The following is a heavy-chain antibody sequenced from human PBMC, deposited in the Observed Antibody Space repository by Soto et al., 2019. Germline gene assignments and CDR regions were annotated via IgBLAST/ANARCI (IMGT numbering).Heavy chain of an antibody. V-gene: IGHV3-13*04. J-gene: IGHJ2*01. CDR1: GFTFSTYD. Sequence: EVQLAESGGGLVQPGGSLRLSCAASGFTFSTYDMHWVRQGTGKGLEWVSAIGTAGDTYYPGSVKGRFTISREDAKNSLYLQMNSLTAGDTAVYYCARMTHRWYFDLWGRGTLVTVSS. CDR2: IGTAGDT. CDR3: ARMTHRWYFDL.